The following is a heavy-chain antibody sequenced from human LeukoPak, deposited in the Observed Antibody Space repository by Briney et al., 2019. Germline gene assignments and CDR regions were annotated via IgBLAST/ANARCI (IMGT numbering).Heavy chain of an antibody. CDR2: IYSGGST. Sequence: GGSLRLSCAASXFSVSANYMSWVRQAPGKGLEWVSVIYSGGSTFYADSVKGRVTISRHNSRNTLYLQMNSLRAEDTAVYYCGYSGYDFPFDYWGQGTLVTVSS. CDR1: XFSVSANY. D-gene: IGHD5-12*01. CDR3: GYSGYDFPFDY. V-gene: IGHV3-53*04. J-gene: IGHJ4*02.